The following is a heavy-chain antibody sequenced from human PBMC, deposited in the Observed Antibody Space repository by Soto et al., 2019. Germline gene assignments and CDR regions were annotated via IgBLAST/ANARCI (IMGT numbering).Heavy chain of an antibody. V-gene: IGHV4-4*02. D-gene: IGHD2-15*01. CDR3: ATEDQYCSGGSCYF. CDR2: IDHSGST. CDR1: SGSISSSNW. J-gene: IGHJ4*02. Sequence: QVQLQESGPGLVKPSGTLSLTCAVSSGSISSSNWWSWVRQPPGKGLEWIGEIDHSGSTNYNPSLKSRVTISVHKAKNQFSLKLSSVTAADTAVYYCATEDQYCSGGSCYFWGQGALVTVSS.